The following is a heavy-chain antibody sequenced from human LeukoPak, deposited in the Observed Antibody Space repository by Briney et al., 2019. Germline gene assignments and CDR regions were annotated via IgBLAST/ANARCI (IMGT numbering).Heavy chain of an antibody. D-gene: IGHD3-3*01. CDR3: ARAGTYDFWSGYYTYYYYYYYMDV. J-gene: IGHJ6*03. CDR1: GFTVSSNY. V-gene: IGHV3-66*02. CDR2: IYSGGST. Sequence: PGGSLRLSCAASGFTVSSNYMSWVRQAPGKGLEWVSVIYSGGSTSYADSVKGRFTISRDNSKNTLYLQMNSLRAEDTAVYYCARAGTYDFWSGYYTYYYYYYYMDVWGKGTTVTVSS.